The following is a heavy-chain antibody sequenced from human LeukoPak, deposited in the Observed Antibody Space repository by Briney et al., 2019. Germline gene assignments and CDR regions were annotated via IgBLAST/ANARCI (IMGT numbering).Heavy chain of an antibody. CDR3: ASLMGDFDY. CDR1: GFNVSSKY. J-gene: IGHJ4*02. D-gene: IGHD3-16*01. V-gene: IGHV3-53*04. CDR2: IYSGGNT. Sequence: GGSLRLSCAASGFNVSSKYMTWVRQAPGKGLEWVSVIYSGGNTYYADSVKGRFTISRHNSENTVYIQMNSLRAEDTAVYYCASLMGDFDYWGQGTLVTVSS.